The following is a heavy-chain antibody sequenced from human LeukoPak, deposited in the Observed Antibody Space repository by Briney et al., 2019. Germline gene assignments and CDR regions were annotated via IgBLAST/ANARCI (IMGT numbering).Heavy chain of an antibody. V-gene: IGHV3-9*03. CDR1: GFTFDDYA. CDR3: AKGLYYDILTGAPFDY. J-gene: IGHJ4*02. Sequence: GRSLRLSCAASGFTFDDYAMHWVRQAPGKGLEWVSGISWNSGSIGYADSVRGRFTIPRDNAKNSLYLQMNSLRAEDMALYYCAKGLYYDILTGAPFDYWGQGTLVTVSS. CDR2: ISWNSGSI. D-gene: IGHD3-9*01.